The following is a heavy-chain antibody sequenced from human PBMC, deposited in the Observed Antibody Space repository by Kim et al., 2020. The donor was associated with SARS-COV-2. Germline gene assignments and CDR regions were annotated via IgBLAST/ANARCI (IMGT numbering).Heavy chain of an antibody. D-gene: IGHD2-2*01. Sequence: LKSRVTISVDTSKNQFSLKLSSVTAADTAVYYCARVIVVVPAATEYGMDVWGQGTTVTVSS. V-gene: IGHV4-34*01. J-gene: IGHJ6*02. CDR3: ARVIVVVPAATEYGMDV.